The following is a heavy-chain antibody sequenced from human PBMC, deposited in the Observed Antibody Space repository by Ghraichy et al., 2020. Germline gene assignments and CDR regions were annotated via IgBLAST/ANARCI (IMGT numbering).Heavy chain of an antibody. Sequence: GGSLRLSCAASGFTFSSYWMSWVRQAPGKGLEWVANIKQDGSEKYYVDSVKGRFTISRDNAKNSLYLQMNSLRAEDTAVYYCAREIRGNYYDSSGYPSHYYYYYMDVWGKGTTVTVSS. V-gene: IGHV3-7*03. D-gene: IGHD3-22*01. CDR1: GFTFSSYW. CDR3: AREIRGNYYDSSGYPSHYYYYYMDV. CDR2: IKQDGSEK. J-gene: IGHJ6*03.